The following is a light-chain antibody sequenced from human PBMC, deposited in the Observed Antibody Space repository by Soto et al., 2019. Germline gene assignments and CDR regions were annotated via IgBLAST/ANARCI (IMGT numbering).Light chain of an antibody. CDR2: GAS. CDR3: QQYNKWPPIT. J-gene: IGKJ5*01. Sequence: EIVMTQSPATLSVSPGDSATLSCRPGHSGSDNLAAYQQKPGHAPRLLIYGASTRATGIPARFSGSGSGTEFTLTISSLQSEDFAVDYCQQYNKWPPITFGQGTRLEIK. CDR1: HSGSDN. V-gene: IGKV3-15*01.